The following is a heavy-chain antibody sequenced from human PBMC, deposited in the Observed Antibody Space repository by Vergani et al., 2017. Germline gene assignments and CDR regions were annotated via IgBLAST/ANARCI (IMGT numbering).Heavy chain of an antibody. Sequence: QVTLKESGPVLVKPTQTLTLTCTFSGFSLSTSGMRVSWIRQPPGKALEWLARIDWDDDKFYSTSLKTRLTISKDTSKNQVVLTMTNMDPVDTATYYCARSPPCSSTSCYPGHFDYWGQGTLVTVSS. V-gene: IGHV2-70*04. J-gene: IGHJ4*02. CDR3: ARSPPCSSTSCYPGHFDY. D-gene: IGHD2-2*01. CDR2: IDWDDDK. CDR1: GFSLSTSGMR.